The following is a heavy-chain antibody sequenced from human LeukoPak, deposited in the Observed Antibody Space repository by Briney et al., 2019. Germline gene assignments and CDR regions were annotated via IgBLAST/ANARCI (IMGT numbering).Heavy chain of an antibody. J-gene: IGHJ4*02. CDR2: ISSGSSYI. CDR3: GSERYYWNYAFDY. CDR1: GFTFSSSS. D-gene: IGHD1-7*01. V-gene: IGHV3-21*01. Sequence: GGSLRLSCAASGFTFSSSSMNWVRHAPGKGLERVSSISSGSSYIYYADPLKGRFTVSRDNAKHSLYLQRNSLRAEDTAVYYCGSERYYWNYAFDYWGQGILVTVSS.